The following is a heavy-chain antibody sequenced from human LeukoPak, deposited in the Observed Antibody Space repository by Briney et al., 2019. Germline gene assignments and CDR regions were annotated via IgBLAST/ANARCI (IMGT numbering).Heavy chain of an antibody. CDR1: GFGFSSYW. V-gene: IGHV3-7*01. CDR2: IKEDGSDK. J-gene: IGHJ4*02. D-gene: IGHD3-3*01. CDR3: ARAVGYFWSGPRFDY. Sequence: GGSLRLSCAASGFGFSSYWMSWVRQAPGKGLEWVANIKEDGSDKYYVGSVEGRFTISRDNAKNSLYLQMNTLRAEDTAVYYCARAVGYFWSGPRFDYWGQGTLVAVSS.